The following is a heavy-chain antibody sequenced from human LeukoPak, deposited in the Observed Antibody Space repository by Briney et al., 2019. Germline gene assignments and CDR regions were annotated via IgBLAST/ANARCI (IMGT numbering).Heavy chain of an antibody. D-gene: IGHD6-6*01. CDR3: ARGRVAARPSNYYMDV. J-gene: IGHJ6*03. Sequence: SETVSLTCAVYGGSFSGYYWSWIRQPPGKGLEWIGEINHSGSTNYNPSLKSRVTISVDTSKNQFSLKLSSVTAADTAVYYCARGRVAARPSNYYMDVWGKGTTVTVSS. CDR1: GGSFSGYY. CDR2: INHSGST. V-gene: IGHV4-34*01.